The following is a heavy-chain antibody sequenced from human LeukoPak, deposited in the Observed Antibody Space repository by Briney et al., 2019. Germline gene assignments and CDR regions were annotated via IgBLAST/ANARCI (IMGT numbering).Heavy chain of an antibody. CDR2: IKEDGSEK. Sequence: GGSLRLSCAVSGFTFSSYWMTWVRQAPGKGLEWVANIKEDGSEKNYMDSVKGRFTISRDNSKSTLYIQMNSLRAEDTAVYYCARAKPKNMVRGLIMRRESRYYFDYWGQGTLVTVSS. CDR3: ARAKPKNMVRGLIMRRESRYYFDY. V-gene: IGHV3-7*03. CDR1: GFTFSSYW. D-gene: IGHD3-10*01. J-gene: IGHJ4*02.